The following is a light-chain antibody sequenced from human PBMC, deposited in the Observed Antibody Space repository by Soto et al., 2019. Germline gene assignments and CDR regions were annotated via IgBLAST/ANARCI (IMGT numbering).Light chain of an antibody. CDR1: SSDVGAYTS. CDR2: EVS. J-gene: IGLJ1*01. Sequence: QSALTQPASVSGSPGQSITISCTGTSSDVGAYTSVSWYQQHPGKAPKLIIYEVSNRPPGVSTRFSGSKSASTASLTISGLQAEDEAHYYCSSYTSENRAYVFANGTKVTV. CDR3: SSYTSENRAYV. V-gene: IGLV2-14*01.